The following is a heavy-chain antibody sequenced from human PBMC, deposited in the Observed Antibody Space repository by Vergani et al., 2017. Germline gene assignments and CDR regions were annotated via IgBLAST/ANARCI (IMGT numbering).Heavy chain of an antibody. CDR3: ARVRYSSSWYSTAGYFDY. J-gene: IGHJ4*02. Sequence: QVQLVQSGAEVKKPGSSVKVSCKASGGTFSSYAISWVRQAPGQGLEWMGGIIPIFGTANYAQKFQGRVTITADESTSTAYMELSSLRSEDTAVYYCARVRYSSSWYSTAGYFDYWGKGTLVTVSS. V-gene: IGHV1-69*12. D-gene: IGHD6-13*01. CDR1: GGTFSSYA. CDR2: IIPIFGTA.